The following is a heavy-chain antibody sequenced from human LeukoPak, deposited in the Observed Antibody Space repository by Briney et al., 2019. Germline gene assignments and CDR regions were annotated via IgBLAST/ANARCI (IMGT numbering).Heavy chain of an antibody. Sequence: SGTLSLTCTVSGVSINTYFWSWIRQPPGKGLEWIGYVYYNGITNYNPSLKSRVSISLDTSKNQFSLRLNSVTAAETAVYYCASQLGGTTFHWGQGTLVTVSS. CDR2: VYYNGIT. V-gene: IGHV4-59*01. J-gene: IGHJ4*02. CDR3: ASQLGGTTFH. CDR1: GVSINTYF. D-gene: IGHD1/OR15-1a*01.